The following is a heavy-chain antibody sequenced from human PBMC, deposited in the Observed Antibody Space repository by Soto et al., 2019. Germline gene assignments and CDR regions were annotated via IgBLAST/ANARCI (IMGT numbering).Heavy chain of an antibody. CDR3: ARGDYGTGGYPFPYFDY. V-gene: IGHV1-2*02. D-gene: IGHD2-8*02. J-gene: IGHJ4*02. CDR2: INPDSGAT. Sequence: GPSVKVSCKASGYSFTGYYIHWVRQAPGQGLEWMGWINPDSGATNYAQNFQGRVTLTSDTSISTASMDLTSLTSDDTAVYYCARGDYGTGGYPFPYFDYWGQGTLVTVSS. CDR1: GYSFTGYY.